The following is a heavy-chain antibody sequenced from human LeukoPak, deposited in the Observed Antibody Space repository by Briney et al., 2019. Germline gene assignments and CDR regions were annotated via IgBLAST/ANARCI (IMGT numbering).Heavy chain of an antibody. CDR1: GGSISSGGYS. V-gene: IGHV4-30-2*01. CDR2: IYHSGST. J-gene: IGHJ3*02. CDR3: ARATREKDDYGDLYDGFDI. D-gene: IGHD4-17*01. Sequence: SETLSLTCAVSGGSISSGGYSWSWIRQPPGKGLEWIGYIYHSGSTYYNPSLKSRVTISVDRSKNQFSLELRSVTAADTAVYYCARATREKDDYGDLYDGFDIWGQGTMVTVSS.